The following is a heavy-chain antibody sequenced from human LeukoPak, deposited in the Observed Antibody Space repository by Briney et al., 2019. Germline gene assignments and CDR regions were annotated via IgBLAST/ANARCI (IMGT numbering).Heavy chain of an antibody. CDR3: ARDQYTYYYDSSGRPRVDY. CDR2: ISSSSSYI. Sequence: GGSLRLSCAASGFTFSSYSMNWVRQAPGKGLEWVSSISSSSSYIYYADSVKGRFTISRDNAKNSLYLQMNSLRAEDTAVYYCARDQYTYYYDSSGRPRVDYWGQGTLVTVSS. D-gene: IGHD3-22*01. CDR1: GFTFSSYS. V-gene: IGHV3-21*01. J-gene: IGHJ4*02.